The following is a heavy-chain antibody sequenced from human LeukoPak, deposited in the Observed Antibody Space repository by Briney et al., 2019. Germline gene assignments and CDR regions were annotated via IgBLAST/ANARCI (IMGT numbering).Heavy chain of an antibody. Sequence: ASVKVSCKASGGTFSSYAISWVRQAPGQGLEWMGRIIPILGMANYAQKFQGRVTITADKSTSTAYMELSSLRSEDTAVYYCARDRIDRHYCYYGMDVWGQGTTVTVSS. CDR3: ARDRIDRHYCYYGMDV. CDR1: GGTFSSYA. CDR2: IIPILGMA. J-gene: IGHJ6*02. D-gene: IGHD2-21*01. V-gene: IGHV1-69*04.